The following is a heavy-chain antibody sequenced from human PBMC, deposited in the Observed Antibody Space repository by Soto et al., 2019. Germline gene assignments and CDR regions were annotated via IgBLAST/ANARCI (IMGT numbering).Heavy chain of an antibody. CDR3: ARGTYYYGDSPFDY. J-gene: IGHJ4*02. V-gene: IGHV4-59*01. Sequence: SETLSLTCTVSGGSISSYYWSWIRQPPGKGLEWIGYIYYSGSTNYNPSLKSRVTISVDTSKNQFSLKLSSVTAADTAVYYCARGTYYYGDSPFDYWGQGTLVSVFS. D-gene: IGHD4-17*01. CDR2: IYYSGST. CDR1: GGSISSYY.